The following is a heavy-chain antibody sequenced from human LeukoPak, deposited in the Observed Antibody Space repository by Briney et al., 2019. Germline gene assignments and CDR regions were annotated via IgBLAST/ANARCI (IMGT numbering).Heavy chain of an antibody. J-gene: IGHJ4*02. CDR2: INPGNGDT. Sequence: ASVRVSCKTSGYTFTGYYMHWVRQAPGQGLEWVGCINPGNGDTRYGPEFQGRVTISSDTSASTAYMELRILRSEDMAVYYCARVYYYDSSGYMYYFDYWGQGTLVTVSS. CDR3: ARVYYYDSSGYMYYFDY. CDR1: GYTFTGYY. V-gene: IGHV1-3*03. D-gene: IGHD3-22*01.